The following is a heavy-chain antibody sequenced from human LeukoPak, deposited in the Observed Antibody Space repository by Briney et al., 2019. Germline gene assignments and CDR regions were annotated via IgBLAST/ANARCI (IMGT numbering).Heavy chain of an antibody. V-gene: IGHV3-23*01. CDR3: AKRSGSPHFDY. J-gene: IGHJ4*02. D-gene: IGHD1-26*01. Sequence: GGSLRLSCAASGFTFSSYGMSWVRQAPGKGLEWVSAISGSGGSTYYADSVKGRFTISRDNSKNTLYLQMNSLRAEDTAVYDGAKRSGSPHFDYWGQGTLVTVSS. CDR2: ISGSGGST. CDR1: GFTFSSYG.